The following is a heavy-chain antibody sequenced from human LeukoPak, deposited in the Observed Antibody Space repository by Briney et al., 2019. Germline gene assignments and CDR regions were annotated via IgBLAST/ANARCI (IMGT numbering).Heavy chain of an antibody. D-gene: IGHD6-19*01. CDR3: AKAFSSGWSPFDY. J-gene: IGHJ4*02. Sequence: GGSLRLSCAASGFTINTFTMNWVRQAPGKGLEWVTTIRGAEGGTYYADSVKGRFTISRDNFENTLYLQMNYLREEDTALYYCAKAFSSGWSPFDYWGQGALVTVSS. CDR2: IRGAEGGT. CDR1: GFTINTFT. V-gene: IGHV3-23*01.